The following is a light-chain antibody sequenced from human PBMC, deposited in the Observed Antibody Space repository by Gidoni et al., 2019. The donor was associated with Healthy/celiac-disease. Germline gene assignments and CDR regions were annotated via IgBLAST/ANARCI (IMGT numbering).Light chain of an antibody. V-gene: IGKV1-39*01. CDR2: AAS. CDR1: QSISSF. CDR3: QQSYTTLRT. Sequence: DIHMTPSPPSLFSSVGDRVNITCRASQSISSFLNWYQQKPGKAPKLLIYAASSLQSGVPSRFSGSGSGTDFTLTISSLQPEDFATYYCQQSYTTLRTFGQGTKVEIK. J-gene: IGKJ1*01.